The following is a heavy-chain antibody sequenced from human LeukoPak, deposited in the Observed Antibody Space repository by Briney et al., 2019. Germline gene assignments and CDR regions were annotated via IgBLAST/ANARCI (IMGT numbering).Heavy chain of an antibody. D-gene: IGHD3-10*01. CDR3: ASSSGPYGTGTYSYDY. J-gene: IGHJ4*02. CDR2: FYPSDSNT. V-gene: IGHV5-51*01. Sequence: PGESLKISCKGSGYSFTTYWIGWVRQMPGKGLEWMGFFYPSDSNTRYSQSFQGQFTMSADKSNSTAYLQWSRLKASDTAMYYCASSSGPYGTGTYSYDYWGQGTLVTVSS. CDR1: GYSFTTYW.